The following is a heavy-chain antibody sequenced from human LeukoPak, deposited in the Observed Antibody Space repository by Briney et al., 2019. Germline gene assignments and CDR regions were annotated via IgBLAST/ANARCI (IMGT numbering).Heavy chain of an antibody. D-gene: IGHD7-27*01. CDR3: ARGSLGDAFDI. J-gene: IGHJ3*02. CDR2: IYDSGST. V-gene: IGHV4-30-2*01. CDR1: GGSISSGGYS. Sequence: SETLSLTCTVSGGSISSGGYSWGWMRQPPGKGLEWIGYIYDSGSTYYNPAGKSRITITVKRSKNQFSLKLSSVTAADTAVYYCARGSLGDAFDIWGQGTMVTVSS.